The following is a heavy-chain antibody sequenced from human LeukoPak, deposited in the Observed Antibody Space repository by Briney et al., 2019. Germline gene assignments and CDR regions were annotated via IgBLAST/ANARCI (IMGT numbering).Heavy chain of an antibody. V-gene: IGHV1-69*01. D-gene: IGHD6-13*01. CDR2: IIPIFGTA. J-gene: IGHJ6*03. CDR3: ARDLGDSNYYYYYYMDV. CDR1: GGTFSSYA. Sequence: VASVKVSCKASGGTFSSYAISWVRQAPGQGLERMGGIIPIFGTANYAQKFQGRVTITADESTSTAYMELSSLRSEDTAVYYCARDLGDSNYYYYYYMDVWGKGTTVTVYS.